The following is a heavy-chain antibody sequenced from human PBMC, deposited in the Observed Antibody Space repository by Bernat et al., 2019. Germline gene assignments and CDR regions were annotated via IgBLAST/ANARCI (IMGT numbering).Heavy chain of an antibody. CDR3: ARRRGSSQFDY. CDR1: GFAFSGYW. V-gene: IGHV3-7*01. CDR2: IKQDGGEK. Sequence: EVQLVESGGGLVQPGGSLRLSCAASGFAFSGYWMSWVRQAPGKGLEWVGNIKQDGGEKYYVDSVKGRFTISRDNAKNSLYLQMNSLRAEDTAVYYCARRRGSSQFDYWGQGTLVTVSS. J-gene: IGHJ4*02. D-gene: IGHD6-6*01.